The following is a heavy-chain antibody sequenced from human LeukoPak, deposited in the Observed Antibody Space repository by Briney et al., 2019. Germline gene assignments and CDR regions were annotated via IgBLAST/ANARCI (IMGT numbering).Heavy chain of an antibody. J-gene: IGHJ5*02. CDR1: GYKFTGNY. CDR3: ARDSVVIVALTNPCFHT. D-gene: IGHD2/OR15-2a*01. CDR2: INPISART. V-gene: IGHV1-2*02. Sequence: ASVKVSCKASGYKFTGNYMHWVRQSPGQRPEGRGWINPISARTSSAQKFVCRVTLTRKTSITTAYMALGSLTSDQPAVHYIARDSVVIVALTNPCFHTWGQGTHVTVSS.